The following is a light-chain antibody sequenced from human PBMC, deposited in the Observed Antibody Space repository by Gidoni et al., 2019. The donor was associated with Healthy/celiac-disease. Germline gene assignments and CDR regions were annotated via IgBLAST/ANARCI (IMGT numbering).Light chain of an antibody. CDR2: AAS. CDR3: QQSYSTPFT. V-gene: IGKV1-39*01. J-gene: IGKJ3*01. Sequence: DPVTITCRASQSISSYLNWYQQKPGKAPKLLIYAASSLQSGVPLRFSGSGSGTDFTLTISSLQPEDFATYYCQQSYSTPFTFGPGTKVDIK. CDR1: QSISSY.